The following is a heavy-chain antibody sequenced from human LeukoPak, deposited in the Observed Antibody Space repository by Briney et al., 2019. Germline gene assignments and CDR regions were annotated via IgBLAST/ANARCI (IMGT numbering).Heavy chain of an antibody. Sequence: PGRSLRLSCAASGFTFDDYAMHWVRQAPGKGLEWVSGISWSSGSIGYADSVKGRFTISRDNAKNSLYLQMNSLRAEDTALYYCAKDIPYSSGWSVYDAFDIWGQGTMVTVSS. V-gene: IGHV3-9*01. D-gene: IGHD6-19*01. CDR2: ISWSSGSI. J-gene: IGHJ3*02. CDR3: AKDIPYSSGWSVYDAFDI. CDR1: GFTFDDYA.